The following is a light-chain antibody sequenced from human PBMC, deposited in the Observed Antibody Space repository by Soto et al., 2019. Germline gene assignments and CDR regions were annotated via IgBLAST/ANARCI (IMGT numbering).Light chain of an antibody. CDR1: QSVSSIS. CDR2: GAS. V-gene: IGKV3-20*01. J-gene: IGKJ4*01. Sequence: EIVLTQSPGTLSLSPGERATLSCRASQSVSSISLAWYQHKPGQAPRLLIFGASSRATGIPERFSGSGSGTDFTLTITRLEPEDVAVYYCQHYGTSPRLTFGGGTKVEIK. CDR3: QHYGTSPRLT.